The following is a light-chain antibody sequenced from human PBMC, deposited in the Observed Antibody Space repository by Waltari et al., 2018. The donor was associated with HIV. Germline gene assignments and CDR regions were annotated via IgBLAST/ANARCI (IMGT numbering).Light chain of an antibody. CDR3: QQYYDYLRT. V-gene: IGKV1-8*01. Sequence: AIRMTQSPSSFSASTGDRVTITCRASQDISSSLAWYQQKPGRAPKLLIYAASTLQSGVPPRFSGSGSGTDFTLTISCLQSEDFATYYCQQYYDYLRTFGQGTKVEIK. J-gene: IGKJ1*01. CDR2: AAS. CDR1: QDISSS.